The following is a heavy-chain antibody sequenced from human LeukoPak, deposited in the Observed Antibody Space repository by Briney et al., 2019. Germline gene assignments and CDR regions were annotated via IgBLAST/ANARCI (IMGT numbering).Heavy chain of an antibody. J-gene: IGHJ4*02. CDR1: GFTFSSYW. D-gene: IGHD3-22*01. CDR3: ARPTRSTGYSYFDY. CDR2: IKQDGSER. Sequence: GGSLRLSCAASGFTFSSYWMSWVRQAPGKGLEWVATIKQDGSERSYVDSVKGRFTISRDNAKNSLYLQMDSLRPEDTAVYYCARPTRSTGYSYFDYWGQGNLVTVSS. V-gene: IGHV3-7*01.